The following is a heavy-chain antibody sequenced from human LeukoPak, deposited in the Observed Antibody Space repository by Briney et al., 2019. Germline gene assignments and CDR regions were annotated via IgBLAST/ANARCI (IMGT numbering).Heavy chain of an antibody. V-gene: IGHV1-2*02. D-gene: IGHD1-7*01. J-gene: IGHJ3*01. CDR1: GYSFTDYF. CDR2: IKPNSGGT. Sequence: ASVKVSCKASGYSFTDYFIHWVRQAPGQGLEWMGWIKPNSGGTHYVQMFQGRVTMTRDTSISTVYMDLSNLKYDDTAVYYCTRVHGGRELDAFDFWGQGTMLTVSS. CDR3: TRVHGGRELDAFDF.